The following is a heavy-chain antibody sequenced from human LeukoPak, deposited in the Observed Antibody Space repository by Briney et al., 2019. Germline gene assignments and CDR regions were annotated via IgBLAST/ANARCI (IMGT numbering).Heavy chain of an antibody. Sequence: GASVKVSCKASGGTFLSYAISWVRQAPGQGLEWMGGIIPIFGTANYAQKFQGRVTITADKSTSTAYMELSSLRSEDTAVYYCAGRYDFWSGYPSEYNRNYYYYMDVWGKGTTVAVSS. D-gene: IGHD3-3*01. J-gene: IGHJ6*03. V-gene: IGHV1-69*06. CDR2: IIPIFGTA. CDR1: GGTFLSYA. CDR3: AGRYDFWSGYPSEYNRNYYYYMDV.